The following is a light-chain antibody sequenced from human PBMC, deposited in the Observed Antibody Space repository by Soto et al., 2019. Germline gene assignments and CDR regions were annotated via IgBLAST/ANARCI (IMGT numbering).Light chain of an antibody. Sequence: GARVTISCRASQAIGSDSAWFQHRPGTAPQRLIFAVSSLQSGVPSRFSGSGSGTDFSLPISSLQPEDFATYFCLQYNTFPPTFGQGTKV. CDR3: LQYNTFPPT. CDR2: AVS. CDR1: QAIGSD. J-gene: IGKJ1*01. V-gene: IGKV1-17*01.